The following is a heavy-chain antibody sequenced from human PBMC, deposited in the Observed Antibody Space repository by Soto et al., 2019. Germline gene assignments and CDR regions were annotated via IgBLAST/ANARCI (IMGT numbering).Heavy chain of an antibody. Sequence: QVQLVESGGGVVQPGRSLRLSCAASGFTFSSYAMHWVRQAPGKGLEWVAVISYDGSNKYYADSVKGRFTIPRDNSKNTLYLQMHSLRAEDTAVYYCARDIAVADPYYYYYGMDVWGQGTTVTVSS. D-gene: IGHD6-19*01. J-gene: IGHJ6*02. V-gene: IGHV3-30-3*01. CDR1: GFTFSSYA. CDR2: ISYDGSNK. CDR3: ARDIAVADPYYYYYGMDV.